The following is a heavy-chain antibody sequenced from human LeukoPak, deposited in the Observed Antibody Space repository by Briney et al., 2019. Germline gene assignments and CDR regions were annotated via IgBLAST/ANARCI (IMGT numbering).Heavy chain of an antibody. CDR3: AGTPSRGKIVPAAMKYYFDY. V-gene: IGHV4-39*01. D-gene: IGHD2-2*01. J-gene: IGHJ4*02. Sequence: SETLSLTCTVSGGSISSSSYYWGWIRQPPGKGLEWIGSIYYSGSTYYNPSLKSRVTISVDTSKNQFSLKLSSVTAADTAVYYCAGTPSRGKIVPAAMKYYFDYWGQGTLVTVSS. CDR1: GGSISSSSYY. CDR2: IYYSGST.